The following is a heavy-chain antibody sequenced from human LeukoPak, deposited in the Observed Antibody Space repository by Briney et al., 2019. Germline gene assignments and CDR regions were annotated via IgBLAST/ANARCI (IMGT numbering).Heavy chain of an antibody. CDR3: ARDTITVVGAFDI. CDR1: EYTFTGYY. J-gene: IGHJ3*02. D-gene: IGHD4-23*01. Sequence: ASVKVSCKASEYTFTGYYMHWVRQAPGQGLEWMGWINPNSGGTNYAQKFQGRVTMTRDTSISTAYMELSRLRSDDTAVYYCARDTITVVGAFDIWGQGTMVTVSS. V-gene: IGHV1-2*02. CDR2: INPNSGGT.